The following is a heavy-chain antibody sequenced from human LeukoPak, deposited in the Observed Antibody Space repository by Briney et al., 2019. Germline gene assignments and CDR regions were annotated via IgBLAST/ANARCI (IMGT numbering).Heavy chain of an antibody. J-gene: IGHJ3*02. V-gene: IGHV1-8*03. CDR3: AVGYSGYDLNAFDI. Sequence: GASVKVSCKASGYTFTSYDINWVRQATGQGLEWMGWMNPNSGNTGYAQKFQGRVTITRNTSISTAYMELSSLRSEDTAVYYCAVGYSGYDLNAFDIWGQGTMVTVSS. D-gene: IGHD5-12*01. CDR1: GYTFTSYD. CDR2: MNPNSGNT.